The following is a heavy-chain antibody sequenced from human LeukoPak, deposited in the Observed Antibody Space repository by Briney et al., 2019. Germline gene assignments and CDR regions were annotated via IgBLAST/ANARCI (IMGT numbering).Heavy chain of an antibody. J-gene: IGHJ4*02. CDR3: ARRGSEDTSSYFDY. CDR1: GGSFSGYY. D-gene: IGHD2-2*01. Sequence: RSSETLSLTCAVYGGSFSGYYWSWIRQPPGKGLEWIGEINHSGSTNYNPSLKSRATISVDTSKNQFSLKLSSVTAADTAVYYCARRGSEDTSSYFDYWGQGTLVTVSS. CDR2: INHSGST. V-gene: IGHV4-34*01.